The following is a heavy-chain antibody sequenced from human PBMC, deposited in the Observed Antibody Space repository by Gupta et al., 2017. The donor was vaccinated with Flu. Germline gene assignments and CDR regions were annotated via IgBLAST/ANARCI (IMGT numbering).Heavy chain of an antibody. V-gene: IGHV4-34*02. CDR3: AGYQLLYRFDP. Sequence: QVQLQQWCAGLLKPSETLSLPCAVDGGSFSGYYWSWIRQPPGKGLEWIGEIRHTGITNYNPSLKRRVTISADTSKRQFSLKRTSVTAADTAVYYCAGYQLLYRFDPWGQGTLVTVSP. CDR2: IRHTGIT. CDR1: GGSFSGYY. J-gene: IGHJ5*02. D-gene: IGHD3-16*02.